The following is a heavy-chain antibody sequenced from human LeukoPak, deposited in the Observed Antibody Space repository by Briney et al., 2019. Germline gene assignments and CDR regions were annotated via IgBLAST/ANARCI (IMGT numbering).Heavy chain of an antibody. J-gene: IGHJ6*02. D-gene: IGHD6-6*01. CDR2: IYSGGST. Sequence: GGSLRLSCAASGFTVSSNYMSWVRQAPGKGLEWVSVIYSGGSTYYADSVKGRFTISRDNSKNTLYLQMNSLRAEDTAVYYCARVKLQYSSSSVCYYYGMDVWGQGTTVTVSS. V-gene: IGHV3-66*02. CDR3: ARVKLQYSSSSVCYYYGMDV. CDR1: GFTVSSNY.